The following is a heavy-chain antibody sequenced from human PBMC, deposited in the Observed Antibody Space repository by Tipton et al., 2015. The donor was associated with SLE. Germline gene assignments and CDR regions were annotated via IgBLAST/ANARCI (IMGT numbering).Heavy chain of an antibody. J-gene: IGHJ4*02. V-gene: IGHV4-34*01. Sequence: GLVKPSETLSLTCAVYGGSFSGYYWSWIRQPPGKGLEWIGEINHSGSTNYNPSLKSRVTISVDTSKNQFSLKLSSVTAADTAVYYCAKERQWLALAYWGQGTLVTVSS. CDR3: AKERQWLALAY. CDR1: GGSFSGYY. D-gene: IGHD6-19*01. CDR2: INHSGST.